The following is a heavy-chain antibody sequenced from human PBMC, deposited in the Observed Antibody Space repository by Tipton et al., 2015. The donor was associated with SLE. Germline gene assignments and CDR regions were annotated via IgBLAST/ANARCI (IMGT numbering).Heavy chain of an antibody. CDR1: GRSFSGYY. D-gene: IGHD6-6*01. Sequence: TLSLTCAVYGRSFSGYYWSWIRQPPGKGLEWIGEINHSGSTNYNPSLKSRVTISVDTSKNQFSLKLSSVTAADTAVYYCARGGALYAYSSSGQAFDIWGQGTMVTVSS. V-gene: IGHV4-34*01. J-gene: IGHJ3*02. CDR2: INHSGST. CDR3: ARGGALYAYSSSGQAFDI.